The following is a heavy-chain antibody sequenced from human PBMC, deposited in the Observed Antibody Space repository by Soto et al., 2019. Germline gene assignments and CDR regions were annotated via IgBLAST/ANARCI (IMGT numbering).Heavy chain of an antibody. CDR1: GGSISSYY. CDR3: ARAETRLRFLEWLPPGYYYMDV. CDR2: IYYSGST. D-gene: IGHD3-3*01. V-gene: IGHV4-59*01. Sequence: SETLSLTCTVSGGSISSYYWSWIRQPPGKGLEWIGYIYYSGSTNYNPSLKSRVTISVDTSKNQFSLKLSSVTAADTAVYYCARAETRLRFLEWLPPGYYYMDVWGKGTTVTVSS. J-gene: IGHJ6*03.